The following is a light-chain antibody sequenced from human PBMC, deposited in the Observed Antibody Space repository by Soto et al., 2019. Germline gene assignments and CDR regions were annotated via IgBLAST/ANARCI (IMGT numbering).Light chain of an antibody. Sequence: DIQMTQSPSSLSASVGDRVTVTCRAGQSISRYLNWYQQRPGKAPKLLIYSASTLQTGVPSRFSGSGSGTEFTLIISGLQPDDSATYYCQQYTNTNNPWMFGQGTKVDIK. CDR1: QSISRY. J-gene: IGKJ1*01. CDR2: SAS. V-gene: IGKV1-39*01. CDR3: QQYTNTNNPWM.